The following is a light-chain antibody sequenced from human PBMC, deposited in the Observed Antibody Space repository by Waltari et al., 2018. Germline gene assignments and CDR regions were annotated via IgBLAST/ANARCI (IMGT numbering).Light chain of an antibody. CDR2: KAS. J-gene: IGKJ2*01. Sequence: DVQMTQSPSTLSASVGDTVSSTCRASQSIMSWLAWYQQKAGKAPKVLISKASTLESGVPSRFSGSESGTEFTLTISNLQPDDFATYYCQQYNTDYTFGQGTILEIK. CDR1: QSIMSW. V-gene: IGKV1-5*03. CDR3: QQYNTDYT.